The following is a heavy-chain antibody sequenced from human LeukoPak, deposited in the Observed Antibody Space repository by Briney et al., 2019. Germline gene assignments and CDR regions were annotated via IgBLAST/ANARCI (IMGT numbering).Heavy chain of an antibody. V-gene: IGHV4-34*01. CDR1: GGSFSGYY. D-gene: IGHD3-22*01. Sequence: SETLSLTCAVYGGSFSGYYWSWIRQPPGKGLEWIGEINHSGSTNYNPSLKSRVTISVDTSKNQFSLKLSSVTAADTAVYYCARHYDYYDSSGYYSVSIDYWGQGTLVTVSS. CDR2: INHSGST. CDR3: ARHYDYYDSSGYYSVSIDY. J-gene: IGHJ4*02.